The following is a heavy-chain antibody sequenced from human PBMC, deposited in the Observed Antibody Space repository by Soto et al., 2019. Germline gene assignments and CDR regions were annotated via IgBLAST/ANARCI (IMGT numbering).Heavy chain of an antibody. D-gene: IGHD6-13*01. CDR2: IIPIFGTA. CDR1: GGTFSSYA. Sequence: ASVKVSCKASGGTFSSYAISWVRQAPGQGLEWMGGIIPIFGTANYAQKFQGRVTITADESTSTAYMELSGLRSEDTAVYYCAREPSVSSSWHDAFDIWGQGTMVTVSS. J-gene: IGHJ3*02. CDR3: AREPSVSSSWHDAFDI. V-gene: IGHV1-69*13.